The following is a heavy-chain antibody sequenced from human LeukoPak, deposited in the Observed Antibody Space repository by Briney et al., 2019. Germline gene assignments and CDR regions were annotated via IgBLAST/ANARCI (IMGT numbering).Heavy chain of an antibody. D-gene: IGHD3-22*01. CDR3: ARVVIYYYYYYMDV. CDR1: GGSISSGGYY. Sequence: PSETLSLTCTVSGGSISSGGYYWSWIRQHPGKGLEWIGYIYYSGSTYYNPSLKSRVTISVDTSKNQFSLKLSSVTAADTAVYYCARVVIYYYYYYMDVWGKGTTVTVS. CDR2: IYYSGST. V-gene: IGHV4-31*03. J-gene: IGHJ6*03.